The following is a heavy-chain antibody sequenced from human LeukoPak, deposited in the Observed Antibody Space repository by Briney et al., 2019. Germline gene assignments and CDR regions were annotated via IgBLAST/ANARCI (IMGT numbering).Heavy chain of an antibody. CDR1: GYTFTGYY. D-gene: IGHD2-15*01. J-gene: IGHJ3*02. V-gene: IGHV1-2*06. CDR2: INPNSGGT. CDR3: AREAVYCSGGSSDDAFDI. Sequence: ASVKVSCKASGYTFTGYYMHWVRQAPGQGLEWMGRINPNSGGTNYAQKFQGRVTMTRDTSISTAYMELSRLRSDDTAVYYCAREAVYCSGGSSDDAFDIWGQGTMVTVSS.